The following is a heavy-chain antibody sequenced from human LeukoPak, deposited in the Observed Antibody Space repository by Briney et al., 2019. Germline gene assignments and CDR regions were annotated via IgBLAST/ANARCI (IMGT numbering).Heavy chain of an antibody. Sequence: TGGSLRLSCAASGFTFSSYWMSWVRQAPGRGLEWVANIKQDGSEKYYVDSVKGRFTISRDNAKNSLYPQMNSLRAEDTAVYYCARDPYNGYYGDDYYYYMDVWGKGTTVTISS. D-gene: IGHD4-17*01. CDR3: ARDPYNGYYGDDYYYYMDV. CDR1: GFTFSSYW. J-gene: IGHJ6*03. CDR2: IKQDGSEK. V-gene: IGHV3-7*01.